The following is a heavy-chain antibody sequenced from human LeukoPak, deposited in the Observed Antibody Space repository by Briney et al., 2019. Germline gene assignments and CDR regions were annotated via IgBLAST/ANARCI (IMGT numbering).Heavy chain of an antibody. J-gene: IGHJ4*02. Sequence: PETLSLTCTVSGGSISSYYWSWIRQPPGKGLEWIGYIYYSGSTNYNPSLKSRVTISVDTSKNQFSLKLSSVTAADTAVYYCARSNYDILTGHFDYWGQGTLVTVSS. CDR1: GGSISSYY. V-gene: IGHV4-59*01. CDR3: ARSNYDILTGHFDY. D-gene: IGHD3-9*01. CDR2: IYYSGST.